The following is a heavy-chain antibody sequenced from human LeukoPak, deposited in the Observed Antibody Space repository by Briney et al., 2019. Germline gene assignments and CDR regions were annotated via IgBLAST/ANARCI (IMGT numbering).Heavy chain of an antibody. V-gene: IGHV4-4*02. Sequence: SGTLSLTCGEPVGSITTTNWWSWVRQFPGQGLQWIGEVSLEGVRNYNPSLTSRVTMSLDRAKNLLSLNLNSVTAADTAVYYCSRENGAFSPFGYWGQGTLVTVSS. J-gene: IGHJ4*02. D-gene: IGHD1-26*01. CDR2: VSLEGVR. CDR1: VGSITTTNW. CDR3: SRENGAFSPFGY.